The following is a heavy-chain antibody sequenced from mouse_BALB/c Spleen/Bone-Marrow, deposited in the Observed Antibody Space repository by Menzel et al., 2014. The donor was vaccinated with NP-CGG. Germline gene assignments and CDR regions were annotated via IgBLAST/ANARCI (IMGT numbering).Heavy chain of an antibody. V-gene: IGHV1-77*01. CDR3: ARGGSFAAMDY. D-gene: IGHD1-1*02. CDR1: GYTFTDYV. Sequence: SGPELVKPGASVKMSCKASGYTFTDYVISWVKQRTGQGLEWIGEINPGRGSSSYNEKFKAKATLTADKSANTAYMQLSSLTSEDSAVYFCARGGSFAAMDYWGQGTSLTVSS. CDR2: INPGRGSS. J-gene: IGHJ4*01.